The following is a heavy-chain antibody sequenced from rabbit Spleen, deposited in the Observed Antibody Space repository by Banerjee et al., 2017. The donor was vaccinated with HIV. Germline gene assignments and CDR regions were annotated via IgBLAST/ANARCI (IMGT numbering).Heavy chain of an antibody. CDR1: GFSFTNNYW. D-gene: IGHD4-1*01. V-gene: IGHV1S45*01. J-gene: IGHJ6*01. Sequence: EESGGGLVQPEGSLTLTCTASGFSFTNNYWVCWVRQAPGKGLEGIACVYTGSSGNTYYASWAKGRFAISKTSSTTVTLQMTSLTAADTATYFCARDLTDVIGWNFGWWGPGTLVTVS. CDR2: VYTGSSGNT. CDR3: ARDLTDVIGWNFGW.